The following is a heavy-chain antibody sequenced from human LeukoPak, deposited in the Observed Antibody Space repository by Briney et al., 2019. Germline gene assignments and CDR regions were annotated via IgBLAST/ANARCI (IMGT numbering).Heavy chain of an antibody. CDR1: GYTFTGYY. J-gene: IGHJ4*02. D-gene: IGHD7-27*01. V-gene: IGHV1-2*02. CDR3: ARDGELTGDKAFDY. Sequence: GASVKVSCKASGYTFTGYYMHWVRQAPGQGLEWMXXINPNSGGTNYAQKFQGRVTMTRDTSISTAYMELSRLRSDDTAVYYCARDGELTGDKAFDYWGQGTLVTVSS. CDR2: INPNSGGT.